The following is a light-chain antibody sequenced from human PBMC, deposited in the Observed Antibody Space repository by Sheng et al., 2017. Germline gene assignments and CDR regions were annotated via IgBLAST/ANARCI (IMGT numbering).Light chain of an antibody. V-gene: IGKV3-11*01. CDR1: RSVGTS. Sequence: EIVLTQSPATLSLSPGERATLSCRASRSVGTSLAWYQQKPGQAPRLLIFDASNRATGIPARFSGSGSGTGFTLTISSLEPEDFAVYYCQQRSNWKFTFGPGTKVDIK. CDR2: DAS. CDR3: QQRSNWKFT. J-gene: IGKJ3*01.